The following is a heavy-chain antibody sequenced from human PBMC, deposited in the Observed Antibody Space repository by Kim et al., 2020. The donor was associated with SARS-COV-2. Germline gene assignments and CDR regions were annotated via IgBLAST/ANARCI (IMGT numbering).Heavy chain of an antibody. CDR3: AKGIALRPLAGY. Sequence: GGSLRLSCTASGFTFSSYSMNWVRQAPGKGLERLSYISGSSNTIYYADTVKGRFIISRDNAKNSLYRQRNTLRDDDTAVYYCAKGIALRPLAGYWGQATLVTVSS. D-gene: IGHD6-6*01. CDR2: ISGSSNTI. V-gene: IGHV3-48*02. J-gene: IGHJ1*01. CDR1: GFTFSSYS.